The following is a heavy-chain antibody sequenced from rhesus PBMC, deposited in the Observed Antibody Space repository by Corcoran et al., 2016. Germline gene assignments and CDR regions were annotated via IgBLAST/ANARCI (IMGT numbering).Heavy chain of an antibody. D-gene: IGHD6-25*01. J-gene: IGHJ4*01. CDR2: ISYSGST. CDR1: GGSISSTYYY. Sequence: VQLQESGPGLVKPSETLSLTCAVSGGSISSTYYYWSWISQATGKGLEWVGYISYSGSTSYNPSLKSRLTISRDTSKNQFSLKLSSVTAADTAVYHCARAGNWRLDYWVQGVLVTVSS. CDR3: ARAGNWRLDY. V-gene: IGHV4-122*02.